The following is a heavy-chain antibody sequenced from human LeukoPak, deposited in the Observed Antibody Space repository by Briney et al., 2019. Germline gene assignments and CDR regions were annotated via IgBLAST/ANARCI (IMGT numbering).Heavy chain of an antibody. V-gene: IGHV1-69*04. CDR2: IIPILRIA. CDR3: ARDPFIVVVPAATGGFDY. J-gene: IGHJ4*02. Sequence: SVKVSCKASGGTFSSYAISWVRQAPGQGLEWMGRIIPILRIANYAQKFQGRVTITADKSTSTAYMELSSLRSEDTAVYYCARDPFIVVVPAATGGFDYWGQGTLVTVSS. CDR1: GGTFSSYA. D-gene: IGHD2-2*01.